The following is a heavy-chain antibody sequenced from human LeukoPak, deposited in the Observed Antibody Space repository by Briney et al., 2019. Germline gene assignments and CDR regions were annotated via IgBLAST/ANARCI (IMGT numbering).Heavy chain of an antibody. V-gene: IGHV4-4*02. D-gene: IGHD6-13*01. J-gene: IGHJ4*02. CDR1: GGSISSSNW. Sequence: SGTLSLTCAVSGGSISSSNWWSWVRQPPGKGLEWIGEIYHSGSTNYNPSLKSRVTISVDKSKNQFSLKLSSVTAADTAVYYCARHSIAAAGNQEPRRLMNFDYWGQGTLVTVSS. CDR3: ARHSIAAAGNQEPRRLMNFDY. CDR2: IYHSGST.